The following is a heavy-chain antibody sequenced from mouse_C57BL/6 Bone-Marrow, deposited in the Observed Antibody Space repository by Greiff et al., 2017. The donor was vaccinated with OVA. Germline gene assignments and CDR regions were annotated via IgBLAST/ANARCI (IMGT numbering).Heavy chain of an antibody. V-gene: IGHV1-76*01. J-gene: IGHJ2*01. CDR1: GYTFTDYY. D-gene: IGHD1-1*01. CDR3: GLTTVVERGVFDY. CDR2: IYPGSGNT. Sequence: VMLVESGAELVRPGASVKLSCKASGYTFTDYYINWVKQRPGQGLEWIARIYPGSGNTYYNEKFKGKATLTAEKSSSTAYMQLSSLTSEDSAVYCCGLTTVVERGVFDYWGQGTTLTVSS.